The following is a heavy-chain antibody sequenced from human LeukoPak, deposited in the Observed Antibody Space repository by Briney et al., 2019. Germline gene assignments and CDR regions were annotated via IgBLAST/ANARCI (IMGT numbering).Heavy chain of an antibody. CDR1: GFTFNTYS. Sequence: PGGSLRLSCAASGFTFNTYSMNWVRQAPGKGLEWVSYVSSSGTTTYYADSVKGRFTISRDNAKNSLFLQMDSLRAEDTAVYFSASSPVKTIAARPQYYYYMDVWGTGTTVTVSS. V-gene: IGHV3-48*04. CDR3: ASSPVKTIAARPQYYYYMDV. CDR2: VSSSGTTT. D-gene: IGHD6-6*01. J-gene: IGHJ6*03.